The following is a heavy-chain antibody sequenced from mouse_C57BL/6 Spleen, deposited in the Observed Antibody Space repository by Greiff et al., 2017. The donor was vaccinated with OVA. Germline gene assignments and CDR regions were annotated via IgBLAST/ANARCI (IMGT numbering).Heavy chain of an antibody. CDR1: GFSLTSYG. V-gene: IGHV2-2*01. CDR3: ARMVAKSEGYFDV. J-gene: IGHJ1*03. CDR2: IWSGGST. D-gene: IGHD1-1*02. Sequence: QVQLKQSGPGLVQPSQSLSITCTVSGFSLTSYGVHWVRQSPGKGLEWLGVIWSGGSTDYNAAFISRLSISKDNSKSQVFFKMNSLQADDTAIYYCARMVAKSEGYFDVWGTGTTVTVSS.